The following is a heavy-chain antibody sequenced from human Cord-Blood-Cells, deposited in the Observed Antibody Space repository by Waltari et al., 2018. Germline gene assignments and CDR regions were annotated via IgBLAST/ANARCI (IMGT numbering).Heavy chain of an antibody. Sequence: QVQLVQSGAEVKKPGSSVKVSCKASGGTFSSYAISWVRQAPGQGLEWIGGIIPIFGTANYAQKFQGRVTITADESTSTAYMELSSLRSEDTAVYYCARSGLSPNRFYYYYMDVWGKGTTITVSS. V-gene: IGHV1-69*01. CDR1: GGTFSSYA. CDR2: IIPIFGTA. J-gene: IGHJ6*03. D-gene: IGHD3-16*02. CDR3: ARSGLSPNRFYYYYMDV.